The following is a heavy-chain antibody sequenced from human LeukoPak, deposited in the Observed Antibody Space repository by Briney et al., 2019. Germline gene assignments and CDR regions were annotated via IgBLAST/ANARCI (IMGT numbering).Heavy chain of an antibody. Sequence: SETLSLTCTVSGGSISSSYWNWIGQPAGKGLEWFGRISASGSTNYNTSLKSRVTMSVDVSKNQFSLTLSSVTAADPAVYYCAREPSSSSRWFDPWGQGTRVTVSS. D-gene: IGHD6-13*01. J-gene: IGHJ5*02. CDR2: ISASGST. V-gene: IGHV4-4*07. CDR1: GGSISSSY. CDR3: AREPSSSSRWFDP.